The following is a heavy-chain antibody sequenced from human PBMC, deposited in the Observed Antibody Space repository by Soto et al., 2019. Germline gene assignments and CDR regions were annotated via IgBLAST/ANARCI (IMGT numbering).Heavy chain of an antibody. V-gene: IGHV3-21*01. D-gene: IGHD3-22*01. Sequence: EIQLVESGGDLVKSGGSLRLSCAASGFAFSSYTMNWVRQAPGKGLEWISSISSGGDSTHYADSVKGRFTVPRDSATKSLVLQMPRLRVEDTAVYYCASDVSLLVIVDSWGQAAVVTVSS. CDR2: ISSGGDST. CDR1: GFAFSSYT. J-gene: IGHJ5*02. CDR3: ASDVSLLVIVDS.